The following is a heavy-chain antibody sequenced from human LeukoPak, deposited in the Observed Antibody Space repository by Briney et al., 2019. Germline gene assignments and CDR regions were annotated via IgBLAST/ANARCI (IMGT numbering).Heavy chain of an antibody. CDR1: GGSLSGYF. CDR2: INHRGST. J-gene: IGHJ4*02. CDR3: ARGSIYYGDSSAYFDY. D-gene: IGHD3-22*01. Sequence: SETLSLTCSVYGGSLSGYFWTYIRQPPGKGLEWIGEINHRGSTSYNPSLKSRVTTSRDTSKNQFSLRLTSVTAADTAVYYCARGSIYYGDSSAYFDYWGQGSLVTVSS. V-gene: IGHV4-34*01.